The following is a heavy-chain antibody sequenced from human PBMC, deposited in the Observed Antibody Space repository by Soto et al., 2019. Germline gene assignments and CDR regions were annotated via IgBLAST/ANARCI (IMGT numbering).Heavy chain of an antibody. V-gene: IGHV1-69*13. D-gene: IGHD1-7*01. CDR2: IIPIFGTA. CDR1: GYTFTSYA. Sequence: SVKVSCKASGYTFTSYAISWVRQAPGQGLEWMGGIIPIFGTANYAQKFQGRVAITADESTSTAYMELSSLRSEDTAVYYCAGPPELTRIYYYYGMDVWGQGTTVTVSS. CDR3: AGPPELTRIYYYYGMDV. J-gene: IGHJ6*02.